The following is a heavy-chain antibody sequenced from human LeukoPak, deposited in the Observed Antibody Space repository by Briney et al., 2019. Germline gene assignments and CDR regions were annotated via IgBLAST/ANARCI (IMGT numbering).Heavy chain of an antibody. CDR1: GGSISSGSYY. V-gene: IGHV4-61*02. CDR2: IYTSGST. D-gene: IGHD5-12*01. J-gene: IGHJ4*02. Sequence: PSQTLSLTCTVSGGSISSGSYYWSWIRQPAGKGLEWIGRIYTSGSTNYNPSLKSRVTISVDTSKNQFSLKLSSVTAADTAVYYCARKYSGYFDYWGQGTLVTVSS. CDR3: ARKYSGYFDY.